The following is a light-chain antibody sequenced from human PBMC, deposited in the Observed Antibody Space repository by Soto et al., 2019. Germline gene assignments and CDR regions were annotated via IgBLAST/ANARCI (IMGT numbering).Light chain of an antibody. Sequence: QSALTQPASVSGSPEQSITISCTGTSSDVGGYNYVSWYQQHPGKAPKLIIFDVSNRPSGVSTRFSGSKSGNTASLTISGLQAEDEADYYCSSYTGSSTPYVFGTGTKVTVL. CDR3: SSYTGSSTPYV. CDR1: SSDVGGYNY. CDR2: DVS. J-gene: IGLJ1*01. V-gene: IGLV2-14*03.